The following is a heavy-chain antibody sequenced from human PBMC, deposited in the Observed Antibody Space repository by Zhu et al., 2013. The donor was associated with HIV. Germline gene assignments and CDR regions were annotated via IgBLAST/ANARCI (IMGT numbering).Heavy chain of an antibody. J-gene: IGHJ3*01. CDR2: ISAYNGNT. D-gene: IGHD3-10*01. V-gene: IGHV1-18*04. Sequence: QVQLVQSGAEVKKPGASVRVSCKTSGYTFNDYYVHWVRQAPGQGLEWMGWISAYNGNTNYAQKLQGRVTMTTDTSTSTAYMELRSLRSDDTAVFYCARGGAHVVLSAGNFDVWGPGTLVTV. CDR3: ARGGAHVVLSAGNFDV. CDR1: GYTFNDYY.